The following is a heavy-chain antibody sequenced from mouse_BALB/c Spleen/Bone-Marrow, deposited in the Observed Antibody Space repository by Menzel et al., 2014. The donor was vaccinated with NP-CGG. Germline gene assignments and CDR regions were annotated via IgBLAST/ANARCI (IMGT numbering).Heavy chain of an antibody. Sequence: QVQLQQPGAELVRPGSSVKISCKASGYAFSSYWMNWVKQRPGQGLEWIGQIYPGDGDTNYNGKFMGKATLTADKSSSTAYMQLSSLTSEHSAVYFCAREGYDYDWFAYWGQGTLVTVSA. V-gene: IGHV1-80*01. CDR3: AREGYDYDWFAY. J-gene: IGHJ3*01. D-gene: IGHD2-4*01. CDR2: IYPGDGDT. CDR1: GYAFSSYW.